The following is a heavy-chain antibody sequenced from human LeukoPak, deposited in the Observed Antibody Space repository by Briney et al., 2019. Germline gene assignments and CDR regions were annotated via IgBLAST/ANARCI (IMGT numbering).Heavy chain of an antibody. CDR3: ARLGTGYSSSWYYFDY. CDR2: INPSGGST. V-gene: IGHV1-46*01. Sequence: GASVKVSCKASGYTFTSYYMHWVRQAPGQGLEWMGIINPSGGSTCYAQKFQGRVTMTRDMSTSTVYMELSSLRSEDTAVYYCARLGTGYSSSWYYFDYWGQGTLVTVSS. CDR1: GYTFTSYY. D-gene: IGHD6-13*01. J-gene: IGHJ4*02.